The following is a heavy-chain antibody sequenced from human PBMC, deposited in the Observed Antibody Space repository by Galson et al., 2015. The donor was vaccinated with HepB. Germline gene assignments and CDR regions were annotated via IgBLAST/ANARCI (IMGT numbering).Heavy chain of an antibody. V-gene: IGHV3-64D*06. CDR3: VRGGCHTPVVTATFDY. D-gene: IGHD2-21*02. Sequence: SLRLSCAASGFSFNECTMYWLRQAPGKAPECVSAISRDGVTTYYTDSAKGRFTISRDNYANTLFLQMTSLRPEDTAVFYCVRGGCHTPVVTATFDYWGQGTRVTVSS. J-gene: IGHJ4*02. CDR2: ISRDGVTT. CDR1: GFSFNECT.